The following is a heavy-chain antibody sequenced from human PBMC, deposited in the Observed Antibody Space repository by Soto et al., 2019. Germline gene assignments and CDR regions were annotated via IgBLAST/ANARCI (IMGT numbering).Heavy chain of an antibody. CDR3: ARAGRHTAMEFDY. V-gene: IGHV1-69*13. Sequence: ASVKVSCKASGGTFSSYAISWVRQAPGQGLEWMGGIIPIFGTANYAQKFQGRVTITADESTSTAYMELSSLRSEDTAVYYCARAGRHTAMEFDYWGQGTLVTISS. D-gene: IGHD5-18*01. J-gene: IGHJ4*02. CDR2: IIPIFGTA. CDR1: GGTFSSYA.